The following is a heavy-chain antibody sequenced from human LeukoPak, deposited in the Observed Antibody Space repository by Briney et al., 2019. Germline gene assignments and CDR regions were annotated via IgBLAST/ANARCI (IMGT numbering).Heavy chain of an antibody. V-gene: IGHV4-34*01. CDR2: INHSGST. CDR1: GGSFSGYY. Sequence: PSVTLSLTCAVYGGSFSGYYWSWIRQPPGKGLEWIGEINHSGSTNYNPSLKSRVTISVDTSKNQFSLKLSSVTAADTAVYYCARKTPGYSYGTGFDYWGQGTLVTVSS. D-gene: IGHD5-18*01. J-gene: IGHJ4*02. CDR3: ARKTPGYSYGTGFDY.